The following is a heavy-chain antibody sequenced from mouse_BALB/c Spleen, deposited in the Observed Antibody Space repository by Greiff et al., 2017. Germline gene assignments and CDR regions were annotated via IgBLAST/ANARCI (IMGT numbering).Heavy chain of an antibody. D-gene: IGHD1-1*01. Sequence: QLQESGPELEKPGASVKISCKASGYSFTGYNMNWVKQSNGKSLEWIGNIDPYNGGTSYNQKFKGKATLTVDKSSSTAYMHLNSLTSEDSAVYYCARNSDYYGSSYWFAYWGQGTLVTVSA. J-gene: IGHJ3*01. CDR1: GYSFTGYN. CDR2: IDPYNGGT. V-gene: IGHV1S135*01. CDR3: ARNSDYYGSSYWFAY.